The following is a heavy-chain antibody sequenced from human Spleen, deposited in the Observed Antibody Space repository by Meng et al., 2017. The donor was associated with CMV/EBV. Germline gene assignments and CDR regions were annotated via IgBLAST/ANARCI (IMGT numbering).Heavy chain of an antibody. CDR2: ISGSGGTT. Sequence: AASGFTFSSYAMSWVRQAPGKGLEWVSGISGSGGTTYSADSVKGRFTISRDNSKNTVHLQMNSLRAEDTAVYFCAKYTALVYDAFDIWGQGTMVTVSS. V-gene: IGHV3-23*01. D-gene: IGHD5-18*01. CDR1: GFTFSSYA. J-gene: IGHJ3*02. CDR3: AKYTALVYDAFDI.